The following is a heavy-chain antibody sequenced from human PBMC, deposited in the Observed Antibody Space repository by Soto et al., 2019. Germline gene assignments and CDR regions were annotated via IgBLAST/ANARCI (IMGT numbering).Heavy chain of an antibody. CDR1: GFTFSSYA. Sequence: SLRLSCAASGFTFSSYAMSWVRQAPGKGLEWVSAISGSGGSTYYADSVKGRFTISRENSKNTLYLQMKSLRAEDTAVYYCAKVMIVVVITKGFDYWGQGTLVTVSS. CDR2: ISGSGGST. V-gene: IGHV3-23*01. CDR3: AKVMIVVVITKGFDY. D-gene: IGHD3-22*01. J-gene: IGHJ4*02.